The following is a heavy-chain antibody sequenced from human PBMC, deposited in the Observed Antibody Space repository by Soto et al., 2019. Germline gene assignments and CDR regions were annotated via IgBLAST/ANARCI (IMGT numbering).Heavy chain of an antibody. Sequence: PSETLSLTCTGSGGSISSGDYYWSWIRQPPGKGLEWIGYIYYSGETYYNPSLKSRVTISVDTPKNQFSLKLSSVTAADTAVYYCARAATRLVYFDYWGQGTLVTVSS. CDR2: IYYSGET. CDR3: ARAATRLVYFDY. D-gene: IGHD1-26*01. CDR1: GGSISSGDYY. V-gene: IGHV4-30-4*01. J-gene: IGHJ4*02.